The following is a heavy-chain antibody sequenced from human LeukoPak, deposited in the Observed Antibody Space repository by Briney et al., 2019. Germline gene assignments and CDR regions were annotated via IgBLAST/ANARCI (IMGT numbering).Heavy chain of an antibody. CDR2: IIPIFGTA. J-gene: IGHJ3*02. Sequence: SVKVSCKASGGTFSSYAISWVRQAPGQGLEWMGGIIPIFGTANYAQKFQGRVTTTADESTSTAYMELSSLRSEDTAVYYCARDLGATTIDAFDIWGQGTMVTVSS. CDR1: GGTFSSYA. V-gene: IGHV1-69*13. D-gene: IGHD1-26*01. CDR3: ARDLGATTIDAFDI.